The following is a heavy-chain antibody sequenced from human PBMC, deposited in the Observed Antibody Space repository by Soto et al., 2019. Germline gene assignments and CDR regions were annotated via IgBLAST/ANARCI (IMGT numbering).Heavy chain of an antibody. CDR2: IDWDDDK. Sequence: KSGPTLVNPTQTLTLTCTFSGFSLSTSGMCVSWIRQPPGKALEWLALIDWDDDKYYSTSLKTRLTISKDTSKNQVVLTMTNMDPVDTATYYCARMVGSSGWNNWFDPWGQGTLVTVSS. V-gene: IGHV2-70*01. D-gene: IGHD6-19*01. CDR3: ARMVGSSGWNNWFDP. CDR1: GFSLSTSGMC. J-gene: IGHJ5*02.